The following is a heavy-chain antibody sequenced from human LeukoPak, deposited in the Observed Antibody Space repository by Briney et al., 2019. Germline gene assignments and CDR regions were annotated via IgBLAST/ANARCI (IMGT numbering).Heavy chain of an antibody. CDR3: ARDPTQYLRYGHFDY. V-gene: IGHV3-21*01. Sequence: GGSLRLSCAASGFTFSGSAMNWVRQAPGKGLEWVSSINNVASHIYYAHSVKGRFTISRDNAKNSLYLQMNSLSDEDTAVYYCARDPTQYLRYGHFDYWGQGTLVTVSS. J-gene: IGHJ4*02. D-gene: IGHD5/OR15-5a*01. CDR2: INNVASHI. CDR1: GFTFSGSA.